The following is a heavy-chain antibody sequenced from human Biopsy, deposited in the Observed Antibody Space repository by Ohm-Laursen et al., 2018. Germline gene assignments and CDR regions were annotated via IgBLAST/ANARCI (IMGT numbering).Heavy chain of an antibody. CDR3: ARGEVTFGELIVSLDS. CDR1: GYSFSTYD. D-gene: IGHD3-16*02. CDR2: IRPLNGDT. Sequence: GSSVKVSCKASGYSFSTYDVNWVRQARGQGLEWMGWIRPLNGDTKYGQKFQDRVTMTTDTSTSTVYMELTSLRSDDTAVYYCARGEVTFGELIVSLDSWGQGTLVTVSS. J-gene: IGHJ4*02. V-gene: IGHV1-18*01.